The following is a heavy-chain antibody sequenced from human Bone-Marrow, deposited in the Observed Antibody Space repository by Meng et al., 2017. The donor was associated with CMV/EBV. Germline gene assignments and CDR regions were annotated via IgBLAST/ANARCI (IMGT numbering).Heavy chain of an antibody. D-gene: IGHD6-13*01. CDR2: SYSGGST. CDR3: ATIAAAGKGSDS. Sequence: GESQKISCASSGFTVSSNYMSWVRQAPGKGLEWVSVSYSGGSTYYADYVKGRFTISRDNSKNTLYLQMNSLRAEDTAVYYCATIAAAGKGSDSWCQGTLVT. V-gene: IGHV3-53*01. J-gene: IGHJ4*02. CDR1: GFTVSSNY.